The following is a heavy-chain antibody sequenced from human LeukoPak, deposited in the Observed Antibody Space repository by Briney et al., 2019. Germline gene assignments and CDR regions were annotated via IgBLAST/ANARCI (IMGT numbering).Heavy chain of an antibody. D-gene: IGHD1-26*01. V-gene: IGHV3-30-3*01. CDR2: ISYDGSNK. CDR3: ARDRSSTVGATSLGY. J-gene: IGHJ4*02. CDR1: GFTFSSYA. Sequence: GGSLRLSCAASGFTFSSYAMHWVRQAPGKGLEWVAVISYDGSNKYYADSVKGRFTISRDNSKNTLYLQMNSLRAEDTAVYYCARDRSSTVGATSLGYWGQGTLVTVSS.